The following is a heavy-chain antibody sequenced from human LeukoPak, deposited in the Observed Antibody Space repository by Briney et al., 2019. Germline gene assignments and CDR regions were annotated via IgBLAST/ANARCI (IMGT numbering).Heavy chain of an antibody. J-gene: IGHJ4*02. CDR2: ISRGGNSI. CDR1: GFTFSDYY. Sequence: GGSLRLSSAASGFTFSDYYMNWLRQAPGKGLEWVSSISRGGNSIYDADSVKGRFTISRDNAKNSLYLQMNSLRAEDTAVYHCARDQYLDYRGQGTLVTVSS. CDR3: ARDQYLDY. V-gene: IGHV3-11*01.